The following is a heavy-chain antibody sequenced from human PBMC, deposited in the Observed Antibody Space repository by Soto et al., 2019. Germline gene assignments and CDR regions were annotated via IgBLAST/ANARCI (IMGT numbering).Heavy chain of an antibody. CDR1: GFTFSSYA. CDR3: ARVTGTRYYFDY. V-gene: IGHV3-30-3*01. D-gene: IGHD1-20*01. Sequence: PGGSLRLSCAASGFTFSSYAMHWVRQAPGKGLEWVAVISYDGSNKYYADSVKGRFTISRDNSKNTLYLQMNSLRAEDTAVYYCARVTGTRYYFDYWGQGTLVTVSS. CDR2: ISYDGSNK. J-gene: IGHJ4*02.